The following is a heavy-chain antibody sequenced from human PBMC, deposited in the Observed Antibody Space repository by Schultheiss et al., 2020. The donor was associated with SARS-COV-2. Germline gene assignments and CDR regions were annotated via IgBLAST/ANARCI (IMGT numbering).Heavy chain of an antibody. CDR1: GGSFSGYY. CDR2: INHTGST. V-gene: IGHV4-34*01. Sequence: SETLSLTCAVYGGSFSGYYWSWIRQPPGKGLEWIGEINHTGSTNYNPSLKSRVTISVDTSKNQFSLKLSSVTAADTAVYYCARRRKRVSLDYWGQGTLVTVSS. J-gene: IGHJ4*02. D-gene: IGHD1-1*01. CDR3: ARRRKRVSLDY.